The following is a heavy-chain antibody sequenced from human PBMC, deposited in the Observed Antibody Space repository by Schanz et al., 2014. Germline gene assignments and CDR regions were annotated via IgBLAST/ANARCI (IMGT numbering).Heavy chain of an antibody. D-gene: IGHD3-3*01. V-gene: IGHV3-7*01. Sequence: QLVESGGGLVKPGGSLRLSCATSGFNLRRYSMNWVRQAPGKGLKWVANIKQDGIEKYYVDSVKGRFTISRDNAKNSLYLQMNSLTADDTAVYYCARDKGGYYPFDYWGRGTLVTVSS. CDR3: ARDKGGYYPFDY. CDR1: GFNLRRYS. CDR2: IKQDGIEK. J-gene: IGHJ4*02.